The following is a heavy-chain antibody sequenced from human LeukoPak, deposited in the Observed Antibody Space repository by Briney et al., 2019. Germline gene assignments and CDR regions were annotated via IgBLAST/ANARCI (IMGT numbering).Heavy chain of an antibody. CDR3: AREFRTGDPFDY. V-gene: IGHV1-2*02. J-gene: IGHJ4*02. D-gene: IGHD7-27*01. CDR2: INPNSGGT. CDR1: GYTFTGYY. Sequence: ASVKVSCKASGYTFTGYYMHWVRQAPGQGLEWMGWINPNSGGTNYAQKFQGRVTMTRDTPISTAYMELSRLRSDDTAVYYCAREFRTGDPFDYWGQGTLVTVSS.